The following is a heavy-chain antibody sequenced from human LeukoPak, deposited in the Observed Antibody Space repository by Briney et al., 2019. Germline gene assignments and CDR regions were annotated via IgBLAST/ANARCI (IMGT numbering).Heavy chain of an antibody. CDR1: GGSIRSGSYY. D-gene: IGHD3-3*01. CDR2: IHAGGST. Sequence: PSETLSLTCTVSGGSIRSGSYYWSWIRQPAGKGLEWIGRIHAGGSTNYNPSLKSRVTISVDTSKNQFSLKLTSVTAADTAVYYCAIGFRYFDYWGQRTLVTVSS. V-gene: IGHV4-61*02. CDR3: AIGFRYFDY. J-gene: IGHJ4*02.